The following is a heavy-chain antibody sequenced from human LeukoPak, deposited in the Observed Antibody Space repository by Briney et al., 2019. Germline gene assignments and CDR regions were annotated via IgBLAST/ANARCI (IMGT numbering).Heavy chain of an antibody. Sequence: SETLSLTCTVSGGSISSGGYYWSWIRQHPGKGLEWIGYIYYSGSTYYNPSLKSRVTISVDTSKNQFSLKLSSVTAADTAVYYCARLGTITMIVVVPDAFDIWGQGTMVTVSS. V-gene: IGHV4-31*03. CDR1: GGSISSGGYY. D-gene: IGHD3-22*01. J-gene: IGHJ3*02. CDR3: ARLGTITMIVVVPDAFDI. CDR2: IYYSGST.